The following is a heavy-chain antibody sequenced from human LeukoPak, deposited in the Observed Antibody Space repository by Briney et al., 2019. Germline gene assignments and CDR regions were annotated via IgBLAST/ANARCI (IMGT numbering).Heavy chain of an antibody. D-gene: IGHD4-17*01. Sequence: ATVKTSCKVSGYTFTDNYMHCEQHATGKGPEWMGLVDPEDGETIYAEKFQGRVTITADTSTDTAYMELSSLRSEDTAVYYCRLGSDMTTVTTVPLDAFDIWGQGTMVTVSS. CDR3: RLGSDMTTVTTVPLDAFDI. CDR1: GYTFTDNY. V-gene: IGHV1-69-2*01. CDR2: VDPEDGET. J-gene: IGHJ3*02.